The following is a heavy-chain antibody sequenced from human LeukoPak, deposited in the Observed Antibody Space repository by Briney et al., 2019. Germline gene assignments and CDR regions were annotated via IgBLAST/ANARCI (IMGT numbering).Heavy chain of an antibody. CDR3: ARDAVDTANAV. D-gene: IGHD5-18*01. J-gene: IGHJ6*02. CDR2: INSDGSIT. CDR1: GFTFTTYW. Sequence: GGSLRLSCAASGFTFTTYWMHWVRQAPGKGLVWVSHINSDGSITSYADSVKGRFTISRDNAKNTLYLQMNSLRAEDAAVYYCARDAVDTANAVWGQGTTVTVSS. V-gene: IGHV3-74*01.